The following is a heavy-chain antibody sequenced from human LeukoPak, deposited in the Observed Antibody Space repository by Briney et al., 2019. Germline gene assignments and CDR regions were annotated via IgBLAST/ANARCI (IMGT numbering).Heavy chain of an antibody. CDR1: GGSISPYY. CDR2: IHYSGTT. CDR3: ARHSYNYYGLDV. V-gene: IGHV4-59*08. Sequence: SETLSLTCTVSGGSISPYYWSWIRQPPGKGLEWIGYIHYSGTTNYNPSLKSRVTMSVDTSNNPLSLRLTSVTAADTALYYCARHSYNYYGLDVWGQGTTITVSS. J-gene: IGHJ6*02.